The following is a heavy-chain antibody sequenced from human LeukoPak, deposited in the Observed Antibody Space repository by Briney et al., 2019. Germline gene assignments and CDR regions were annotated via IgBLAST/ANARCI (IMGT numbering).Heavy chain of an antibody. CDR1: GFTFSDYA. CDR3: VKDIVPYDSIWGPFDF. Sequence: GGSLRLSCSPSGFTFSDYAMDWVRQAPGKGLEYVSSIGGDGSSPYYADSVKGRFTISRDNSKNTLYLQMSSLRTEDTALYYCVKDIVPYDSIWGPFDFWGQGTLVTVSS. J-gene: IGHJ4*02. V-gene: IGHV3-64D*06. CDR2: IGGDGSSP. D-gene: IGHD3-16*01.